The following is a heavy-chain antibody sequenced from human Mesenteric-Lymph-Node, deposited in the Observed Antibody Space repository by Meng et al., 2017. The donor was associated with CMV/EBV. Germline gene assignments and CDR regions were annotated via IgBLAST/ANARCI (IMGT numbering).Heavy chain of an antibody. CDR3: ATGERKGGGY. V-gene: IGHV4-31*03. CDR2: VYYSGST. D-gene: IGHD3-10*01. CDR1: GGSISSGGYY. J-gene: IGHJ4*02. Sequence: FTVSGGSISSGGYYWPWIRQHPGQGLEWIGTVYYSGSTWYNPSLKSRITISIDTSEDHFSLKLTSVTAADTAVYYCATGERKGGGYWGQGTLVTVSS.